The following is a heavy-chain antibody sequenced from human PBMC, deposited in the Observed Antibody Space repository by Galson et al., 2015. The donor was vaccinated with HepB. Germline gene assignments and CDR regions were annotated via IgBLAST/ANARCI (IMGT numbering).Heavy chain of an antibody. J-gene: IGHJ4*02. CDR3: ARQGTYCNSGSCKTQGQYYFDF. D-gene: IGHD2/OR15-2a*01. CDR2: IYGSGTT. CDR1: GLTVNSNY. V-gene: IGHV3-53*05. Sequence: SLRLSCAASGLTVNSNYLSWVRQAPGKGLEWVSTIYGSGTTKYGDSVKGRFIISRDSSGNTVDLQMNRLRRDDTAIYYCARQGTYCNSGSCKTQGQYYFDFWGQETLVTVSS.